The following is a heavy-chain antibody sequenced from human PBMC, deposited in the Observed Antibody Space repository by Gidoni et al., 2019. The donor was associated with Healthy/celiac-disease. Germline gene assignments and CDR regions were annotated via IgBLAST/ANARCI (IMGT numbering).Heavy chain of an antibody. CDR1: GFTFSNAW. J-gene: IGHJ4*02. CDR3: TTEGIAVAGPFDY. V-gene: IGHV3-15*01. CDR2: IKSKTEGGTT. D-gene: IGHD6-19*01. Sequence: EVQLVESGGGLVKPGGSLRLSCAASGFTFSNAWMSWVRQAPGKGLEGVGRIKSKTEGGTTDYAAPVKGRFTISRDDSKNTLYLQMNSLKTEDTAVYYCTTEGIAVAGPFDYWGQGTLVTVSS.